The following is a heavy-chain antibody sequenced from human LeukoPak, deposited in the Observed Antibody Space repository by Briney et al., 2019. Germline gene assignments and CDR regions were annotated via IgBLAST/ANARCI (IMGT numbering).Heavy chain of an antibody. D-gene: IGHD5-24*01. CDR2: INPEGSQT. V-gene: IGHV3-7*01. CDR3: AAWTDRGYNF. Sequence: GESLRLSCAASGFSFRSSWMNWVRQAPGKGLQWVANINPEGSQTRFVDSVMGRFTMCKDNVKNSLYLQMNSLRVEDTAVFYCAAWTDRGYNFWGQGTVVTVSS. CDR1: GFSFRSSW. J-gene: IGHJ4*02.